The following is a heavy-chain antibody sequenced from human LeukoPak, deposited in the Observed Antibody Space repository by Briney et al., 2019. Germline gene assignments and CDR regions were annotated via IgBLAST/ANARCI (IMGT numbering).Heavy chain of an antibody. J-gene: IGHJ3*02. D-gene: IGHD2-21*01. Sequence: PPESLSLSCTVSGGSISSDGYYWDWIRQHPGMGLVWLVYIYYSGSTDSNPSLKSLLFISVDASKTQLSLKLSSVTVAAAAVYYCARGIVGALVFGALESWGQGTMVTVSS. CDR3: ARGIVGALVFGALES. V-gene: IGHV4-31*01. CDR2: IYYSGST. CDR1: GGSISSDGYY.